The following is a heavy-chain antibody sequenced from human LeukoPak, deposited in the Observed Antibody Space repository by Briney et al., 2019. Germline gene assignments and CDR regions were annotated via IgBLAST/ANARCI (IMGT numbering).Heavy chain of an antibody. CDR1: GYTFTSYY. V-gene: IGHV1-46*01. CDR2: INPSGGST. J-gene: IGHJ3*02. Sequence: GASVKVSCKASGYTFTSYYMHGVRQAPGQGLEWMGIINPSGGSTSYAQKFRGRVTMTRDMSTSTVYMELSSLRSEDTAVYYCARDRPYSGYDHASGAFDIWGQGTMVTVSS. D-gene: IGHD5-12*01. CDR3: ARDRPYSGYDHASGAFDI.